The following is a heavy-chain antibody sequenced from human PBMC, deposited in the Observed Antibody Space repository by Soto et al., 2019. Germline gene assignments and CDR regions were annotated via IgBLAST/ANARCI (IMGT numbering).Heavy chain of an antibody. Sequence: GGSLRLSCAASGFPFSIYAMHLVRQSPGKGLGWVASISCNSGSIGYADSVKGRFTISRDNAKNSLSLQMNSLRPEDTALYYCVKDKWHTNTWSLDYWGQGTLVTVSS. J-gene: IGHJ4*02. CDR1: GFPFSIYA. CDR3: VKDKWHTNTWSLDY. D-gene: IGHD6-13*01. CDR2: ISCNSGSI. V-gene: IGHV3-9*01.